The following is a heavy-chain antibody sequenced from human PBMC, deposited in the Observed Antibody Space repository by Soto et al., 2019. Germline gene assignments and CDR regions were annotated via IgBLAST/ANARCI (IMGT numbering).Heavy chain of an antibody. CDR2: IYYSGST. CDR3: ARVRDGSSSIAYYYGMDV. J-gene: IGHJ6*02. V-gene: IGHV4-39*01. D-gene: IGHD6-6*01. CDR1: GGSISSSSYY. Sequence: QLQLQESGPGLVKPSETLSLTCTVSGGSISSSSYYWGWIRQPPGKGLEWIGSIYYSGSTYYNPSLKSRVTISVDTSKNQFSLKLSSVTAADTAVYYCARVRDGSSSIAYYYGMDVWGQGTTVTVSS.